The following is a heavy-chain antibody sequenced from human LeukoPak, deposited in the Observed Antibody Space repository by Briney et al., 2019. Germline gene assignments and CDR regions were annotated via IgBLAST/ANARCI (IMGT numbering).Heavy chain of an antibody. J-gene: IGHJ5*02. D-gene: IGHD4-17*01. CDR3: ARGRSTVTTVNWFDP. V-gene: IGHV4-4*07. CDR2: IYTSGST. CDR1: GGSISSYY. Sequence: SETLSLTCTVSGGSISSYYWSWIRQPAGKGLEWIGRIYTSGSTNYNPSLKSRVTMSVDTSKNQFSLKLTSVTAADTAVYYCARGRSTVTTVNWFDPWGQGTLVTVSS.